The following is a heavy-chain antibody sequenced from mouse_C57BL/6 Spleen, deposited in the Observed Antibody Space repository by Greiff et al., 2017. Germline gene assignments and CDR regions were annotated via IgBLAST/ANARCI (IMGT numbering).Heavy chain of an antibody. Sequence: QVQLQQPGAELVKPGASVKLSCKASGYTFTSYWMQWVKQRPGQGLEWIGEIDPSDSYTNYNQKFKGKATLTVDTSSSTAYMQLSSLTSEDSAVYYCANYDVAYWGQGTLVTVSA. D-gene: IGHD2-4*01. CDR1: GYTFTSYW. CDR3: ANYDVAY. J-gene: IGHJ3*01. V-gene: IGHV1-50*01. CDR2: IDPSDSYT.